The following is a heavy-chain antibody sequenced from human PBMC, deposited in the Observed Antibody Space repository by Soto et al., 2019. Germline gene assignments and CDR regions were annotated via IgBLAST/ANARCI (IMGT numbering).Heavy chain of an antibody. J-gene: IGHJ4*02. V-gene: IGHV4-4*02. CDR1: GGSISSSNW. Sequence: SETLSLTCAVSGGSISSSNWWSWVRQPPGKGLEWIGEIYHSGSTNYNPSLKSRVTISVDKSKNQFSLKLSSVTAADTAVYYCARDSKSRYSSGWYGLEYFDYWGQGTLVTVSS. D-gene: IGHD6-19*01. CDR3: ARDSKSRYSSGWYGLEYFDY. CDR2: IYHSGST.